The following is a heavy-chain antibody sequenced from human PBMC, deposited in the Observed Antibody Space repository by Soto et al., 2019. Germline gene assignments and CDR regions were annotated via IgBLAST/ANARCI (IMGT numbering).Heavy chain of an antibody. Sequence: SETLSLTCTVSGGSIRSGNYYWTWIRQHPGKGLEWIGSMSYSGTTYYNPSLKSRGTISIDTSSNQLSLKMSSVTAADTAVYYCARGQPIPLYFDSWGQGILDTVSS. CDR1: GGSIRSGNYY. CDR3: ARGQPIPLYFDS. J-gene: IGHJ4*02. V-gene: IGHV4-31*03. CDR2: MSYSGTT.